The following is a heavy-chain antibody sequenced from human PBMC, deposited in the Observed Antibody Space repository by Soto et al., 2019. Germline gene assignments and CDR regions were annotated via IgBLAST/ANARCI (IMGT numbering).Heavy chain of an antibody. Sequence: QVQLVESGGGVVQPGRSLRLSCAASGFTFSSYGMHWVRQAPGKGLEWVAVIWYDGSNKYYADSVKGRFTISRDNSKNTLYLQMNSLRAEDTAVYYCAREGGLIAAAGTRSDYYYYGMDVWGQGTTVTVSS. CDR3: AREGGLIAAAGTRSDYYYYGMDV. CDR1: GFTFSSYG. J-gene: IGHJ6*02. D-gene: IGHD6-13*01. V-gene: IGHV3-33*01. CDR2: IWYDGSNK.